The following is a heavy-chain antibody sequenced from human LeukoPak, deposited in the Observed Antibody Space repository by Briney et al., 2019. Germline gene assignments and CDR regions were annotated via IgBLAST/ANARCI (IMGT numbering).Heavy chain of an antibody. CDR2: MNPNSGNT. Sequence: ASVKVSCKASGYTFTSYDIKWVRQPTGQGLEWMGWMNPNSGNTGYAQKFQGRVTITRNTSISTAYMELSSLRSEDTAVYYCARGRCSGGSCYERRLFDYWGQGTLVTVSS. D-gene: IGHD2-15*01. CDR3: ARGRCSGGSCYERRLFDY. CDR1: GYTFTSYD. J-gene: IGHJ4*02. V-gene: IGHV1-8*03.